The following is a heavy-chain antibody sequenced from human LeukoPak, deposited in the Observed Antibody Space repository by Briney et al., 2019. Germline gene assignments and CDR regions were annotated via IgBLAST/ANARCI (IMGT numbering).Heavy chain of an antibody. Sequence: SETLSLTCTVSGGSINSYYWSWIRQPPGKGLEWIGYIYYSGSTNYNPSLKSRVTISVDTSKNRFSLKLSSVTAADTAVYYCARHRSGDPWGQGTLVTVSS. J-gene: IGHJ5*02. CDR1: GGSINSYY. D-gene: IGHD3-10*01. V-gene: IGHV4-59*08. CDR3: ARHRSGDP. CDR2: IYYSGST.